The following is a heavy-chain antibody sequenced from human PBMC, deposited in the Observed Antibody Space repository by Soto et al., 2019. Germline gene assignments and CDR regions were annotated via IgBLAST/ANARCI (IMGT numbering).Heavy chain of an antibody. CDR3: ARVVFGYGMDV. J-gene: IGHJ6*02. Sequence: PGGSLRLSCAASGFTFSSYDMHWVRQATGKGLEWVSAIGTAGDTYYPGSVKGRFTISRENAKNSLYLQMNSLRAEDTAVYYCARVVFGYGMDVWGQGTTVTVSS. CDR2: IGTAGDT. CDR1: GFTFSSYD. V-gene: IGHV3-13*01. D-gene: IGHD3-10*02.